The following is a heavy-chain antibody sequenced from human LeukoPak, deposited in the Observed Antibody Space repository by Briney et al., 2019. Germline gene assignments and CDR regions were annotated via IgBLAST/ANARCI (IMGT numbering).Heavy chain of an antibody. V-gene: IGHV4-34*01. D-gene: IGHD4-17*01. CDR2: INHSGYT. CDR1: GGSFSSYY. J-gene: IGHJ4*02. CDR3: ARCCLQRDGDNGGGDY. Sequence: PSETLSLTCAVFGGSFSSYYWSWIRQPPGKGLEWIGEINHSGYTSYNPSLKSRVTLSVDTSKHQFSLKPTSVTAADTAVYYCARCCLQRDGDNGGGDYWGQGTLVTVSS.